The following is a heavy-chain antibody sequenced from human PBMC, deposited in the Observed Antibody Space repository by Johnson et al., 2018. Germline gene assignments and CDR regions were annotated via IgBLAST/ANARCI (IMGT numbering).Heavy chain of an antibody. V-gene: IGHV1-8*01. J-gene: IGHJ6*02. D-gene: IGHD4-17*01. Sequence: VQLQESGAEVKKPGASVKVSCKASGYTFTSYDINWVRQATGQGLEWMGWMNPNSGNTGYAQKFQGRVTITRNTAISTASMGLSSLRSEEPAVYYCARDGTVSTVSALDVWGQGTTVTVSS. CDR3: ARDGTVSTVSALDV. CDR1: GYTFTSYD. CDR2: MNPNSGNT.